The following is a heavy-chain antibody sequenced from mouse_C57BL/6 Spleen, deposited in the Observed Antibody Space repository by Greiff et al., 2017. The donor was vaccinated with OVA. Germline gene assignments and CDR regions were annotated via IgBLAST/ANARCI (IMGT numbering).Heavy chain of an antibody. Sequence: QVQLQQPGAELVKPGASVKLSCKASGYTFTSYWMHWVKQRPGRGLEWIGRIDPNSGGTKYNEKFKSKATLTVDKPSSTAYMQLSSLTSEDSAVYYWAPSITTVVDYAMDYWGQGTSVTVSS. V-gene: IGHV1-72*01. J-gene: IGHJ4*01. CDR3: APSITTVVDYAMDY. D-gene: IGHD1-1*01. CDR1: GYTFTSYW. CDR2: IDPNSGGT.